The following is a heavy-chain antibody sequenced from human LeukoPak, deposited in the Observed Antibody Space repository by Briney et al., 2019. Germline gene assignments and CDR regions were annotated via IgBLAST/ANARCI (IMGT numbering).Heavy chain of an antibody. J-gene: IGHJ4*02. D-gene: IGHD6-13*01. CDR1: GGSISSYY. CDR3: ARRGIAAAGSYYFDY. CDR2: IYYSGST. V-gene: IGHV4-59*08. Sequence: SETLSLTCTVSGGSISSYYWSWIRQPPGKGLEWIGYIYYSGSTYYNPSLKSRVTISVDTSKNQFSLKLSSVTAADTAVYYCARRGIAAAGSYYFDYWGQGTLVTVSS.